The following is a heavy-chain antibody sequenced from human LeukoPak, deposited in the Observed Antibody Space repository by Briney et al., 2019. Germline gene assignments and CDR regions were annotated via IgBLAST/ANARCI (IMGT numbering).Heavy chain of an antibody. J-gene: IGHJ5*02. CDR1: GSIFTSYW. D-gene: IGHD2-2*01. CDR2: IYPADSAT. V-gene: IGHV5-51*01. Sequence: GALLQICSEGSGSIFTSYWNGWVRQLPGKRVEWRGIIYPADSATRSSPSFQAQVTISADKSISTAYLQWSSLKASYTAMYYCARRPAASTGGWFDPWGQGTLVTVSS. CDR3: ARRPAASTGGWFDP.